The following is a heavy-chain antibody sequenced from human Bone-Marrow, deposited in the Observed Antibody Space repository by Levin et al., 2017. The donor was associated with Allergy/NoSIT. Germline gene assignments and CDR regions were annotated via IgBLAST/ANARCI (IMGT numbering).Heavy chain of an antibody. CDR3: AREDRESVSVTGQPGS. D-gene: IGHD5/OR15-5a*01. CDR1: GGSIISDYYY. Sequence: ASETLSLTCTVSGGSIISDYYYWGWIRQPPGKGLEWMGTIHYSGATQYNPSLKSRIIISADTPKNQFFLKLSSVTAADTAVYYCAREDRESVSVTGQPGSWGQGTLVTVSS. V-gene: IGHV4-39*02. CDR2: IHYSGAT. J-gene: IGHJ4*02.